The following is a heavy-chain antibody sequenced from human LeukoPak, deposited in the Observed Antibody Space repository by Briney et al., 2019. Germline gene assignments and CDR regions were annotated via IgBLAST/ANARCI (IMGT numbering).Heavy chain of an antibody. D-gene: IGHD2/OR15-2a*01. CDR2: IKSNADGGTP. Sequence: PGGSLRLSCAASGFSFMNAWMIWVRQAPGEGLEWVGRIKSNADGGTPDYAAPARGRFTISRDDSKSTLYLQMNSLKTEDTAVYYCTTFYHEYSPYWGRGTLVTVSS. J-gene: IGHJ4*02. CDR1: GFSFMNAW. CDR3: TTFYHEYSPY. V-gene: IGHV3-15*01.